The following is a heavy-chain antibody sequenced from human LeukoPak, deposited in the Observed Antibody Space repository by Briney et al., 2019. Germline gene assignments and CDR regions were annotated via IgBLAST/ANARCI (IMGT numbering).Heavy chain of an antibody. V-gene: IGHV3-21*01. D-gene: IGHD6-13*01. CDR2: ISSSSSYI. CDR1: GFTFSSYS. J-gene: IGHJ3*02. CDR3: ARDQAMAAAGYDAFDI. Sequence: GGSLRLSCAASGFTFSSYSMNWVRQAPGKGLEWVSSISSSSSYIYYADSVKGRFTISRDNAKNSLYLQMNSLRAEDTAVYYCARDQAMAAAGYDAFDIWGQGTMVTVSS.